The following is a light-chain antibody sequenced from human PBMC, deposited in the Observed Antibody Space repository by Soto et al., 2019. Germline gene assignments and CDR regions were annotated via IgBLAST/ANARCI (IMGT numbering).Light chain of an antibody. CDR3: CSYAGSSTFV. Sequence: QSELTQPASVSGSPGQSITISCTGTSSDVGSYNLVSWYQQHPGKAPKLMIYEVSKRPSGVSNRFSGSKSGNTASLTISGLQAEDEADYYCCSYAGSSTFVFGTGTKVTVL. CDR1: SSDVGSYNL. J-gene: IGLJ1*01. V-gene: IGLV2-23*02. CDR2: EVS.